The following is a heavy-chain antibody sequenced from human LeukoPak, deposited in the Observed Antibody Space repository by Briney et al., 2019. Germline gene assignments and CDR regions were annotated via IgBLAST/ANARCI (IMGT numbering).Heavy chain of an antibody. D-gene: IGHD6-19*01. Sequence: GESLKISCKGSGYSFTSYWISWVREMPGKGLEWMGRIDPSDSYTNYSPSFQGHVTISADKSISTAYLQWSSLKASDTAMYYCAGAGIAVAGNAEYFQHWGQGTLVTVSS. CDR3: AGAGIAVAGNAEYFQH. V-gene: IGHV5-10-1*01. CDR2: IDPSDSYT. J-gene: IGHJ1*01. CDR1: GYSFTSYW.